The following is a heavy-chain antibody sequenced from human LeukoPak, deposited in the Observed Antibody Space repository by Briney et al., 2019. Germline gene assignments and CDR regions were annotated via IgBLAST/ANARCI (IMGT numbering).Heavy chain of an antibody. CDR3: AREQWLVNYYYYGMDV. CDR2: IYSGGSA. CDR1: GFTVSSNY. D-gene: IGHD6-19*01. V-gene: IGHV3-66*01. J-gene: IGHJ6*02. Sequence: GGSLRLSCAASGFTVSSNYMSWVRQAPGKGLEWVSVIYSGGSAYYADSVKGRFTISRDNSKNTLYLQMNSLRAEDTAVYYCAREQWLVNYYYYGMDVWGQGTTVTVSS.